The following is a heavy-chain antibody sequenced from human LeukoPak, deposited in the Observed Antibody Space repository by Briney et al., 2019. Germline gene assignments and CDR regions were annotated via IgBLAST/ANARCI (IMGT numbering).Heavy chain of an antibody. CDR2: VSFDGNNK. V-gene: IGHV3-30*18. CDR1: GFTFSSYG. J-gene: IGHJ4*02. D-gene: IGHD2-15*01. Sequence: GRSLRLSCAASGFTFSSYGMHWVRQAPGKGLEWVAVVSFDGNNKYYANSVRGRFTISRDYSKNTLYLQMNSLRAEDTAVYYCAKGVDYCSGGSCPADYWGPGTLVTVSS. CDR3: AKGVDYCSGGSCPADY.